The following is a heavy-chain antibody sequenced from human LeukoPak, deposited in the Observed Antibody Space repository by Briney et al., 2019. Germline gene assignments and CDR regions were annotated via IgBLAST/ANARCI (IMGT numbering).Heavy chain of an antibody. V-gene: IGHV4-39*02. CDR3: ARDYGDYVFNI. Sequence: PSETLSLTCTVSGGSISSSSYYWGWIRQPPGKGLEWIGSIYYSGSTYYNPSLKSRVTISVDTSKDQFSLKLSSVTAADTAVYYCARDYGDYVFNIWGQGTMVTVSS. CDR1: GGSISSSSYY. D-gene: IGHD4-17*01. J-gene: IGHJ3*02. CDR2: IYYSGST.